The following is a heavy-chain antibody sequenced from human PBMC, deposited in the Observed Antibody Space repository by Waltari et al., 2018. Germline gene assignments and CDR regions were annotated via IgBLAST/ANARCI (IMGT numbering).Heavy chain of an antibody. CDR1: GGSISSHY. J-gene: IGHJ3*02. V-gene: IGHV4-59*11. D-gene: IGHD2-2*01. CDR2: IYYSGST. CDR3: ARIRYALDAFDI. Sequence: QVQLQESGPGLVKPSETLSLTCTVSGGSISSHYWSWIRQPPGKGLEWIGYIYYSGSTNSNPSLKSRVTISVDTSKNQFSLKLSSVTAADTAVYYCARIRYALDAFDIWGQGTMVTVSS.